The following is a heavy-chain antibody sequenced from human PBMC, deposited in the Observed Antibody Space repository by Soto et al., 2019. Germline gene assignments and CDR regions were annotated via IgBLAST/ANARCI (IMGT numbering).Heavy chain of an antibody. CDR1: TFTFSYYA. CDR3: ATISDRGITAALDF. Sequence: EVQLLESGGGLIQPGGSLRLSCTASTFTFSYYAMSWVRQAPGEGLEWVAGISGSGGTTYYTESVKGRFSISRDNSNNTLYLHLSCLRAEDTAIYYCATISDRGITAALDFWGQGTLVTVSS. D-gene: IGHD6-13*01. CDR2: ISGSGGTT. J-gene: IGHJ4*02. V-gene: IGHV3-23*01.